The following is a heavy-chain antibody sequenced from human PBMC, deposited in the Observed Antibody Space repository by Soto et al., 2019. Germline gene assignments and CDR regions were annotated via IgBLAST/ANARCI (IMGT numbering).Heavy chain of an antibody. V-gene: IGHV3-74*01. J-gene: IGHJ3*02. CDR3: ARFRGDGFEM. D-gene: IGHD3-10*01. CDR1: GFTFSNYW. Sequence: EVQLVESGGGLVQPGGSLRLSCAVSGFTFSNYWMHWVRQAPGKGLVWVSTISPDGTIPDYTDSVKGRLAISRDNAKSTLFLQSNCLRPEDTAVYYCARFRGDGFEMWGQGTMVTVSS. CDR2: ISPDGTIP.